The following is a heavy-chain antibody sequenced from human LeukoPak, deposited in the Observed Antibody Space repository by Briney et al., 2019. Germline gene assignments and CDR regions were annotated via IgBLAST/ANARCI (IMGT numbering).Heavy chain of an antibody. J-gene: IGHJ4*02. CDR2: IYLSGTT. CDR3: ARETTVTYDN. V-gene: IGHV4-38-2*02. CDR1: GYSISSGYL. D-gene: IGHD4-17*01. Sequence: SETPSLTCTVSGYSISSGYLWGWVRQSPGKGLEWIGNIYLSGTTEYNPSLKSRVTISVDASKNQFSLKLSSVTAADTAVYYCARETTVTYDNWGEGTLVTVSS.